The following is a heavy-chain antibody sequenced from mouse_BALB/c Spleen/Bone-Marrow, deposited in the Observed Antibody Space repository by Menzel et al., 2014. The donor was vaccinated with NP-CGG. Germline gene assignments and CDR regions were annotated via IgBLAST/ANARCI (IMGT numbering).Heavy chain of an antibody. D-gene: IGHD1-1*01. CDR2: INPSTGYT. V-gene: IGHV1-7*01. J-gene: IGHJ4*01. CDR1: GYTFTRYW. Sequence: VQPQESGAELAKPGASVKMSCKASGYTFTRYWIHWVKPGPGQGLEWIGYINPSTGYTEYNQKFKDKATLTADKSSSTAYMQLSSLTSEDSAVYYCARGDYYGKGGAMDYWGQGTSVTVSS. CDR3: ARGDYYGKGGAMDY.